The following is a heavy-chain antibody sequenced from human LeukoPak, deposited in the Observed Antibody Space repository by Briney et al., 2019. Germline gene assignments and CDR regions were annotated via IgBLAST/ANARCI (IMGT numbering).Heavy chain of an antibody. CDR3: AIRAYYGSGSESTNAFDI. CDR1: GFTFSSHW. V-gene: IGHV3-48*04. CDR2: ISSSGSTI. D-gene: IGHD3-10*01. J-gene: IGHJ3*02. Sequence: PGGSLRLSCEASGFTFSSHWMSWVRQAPGKGLEWVSYISSSGSTIYYADSVKGRFTISRDNAKNSLYLQMNSLRAEDTAVYYCAIRAYYGSGSESTNAFDIWGQGTMVTVSS.